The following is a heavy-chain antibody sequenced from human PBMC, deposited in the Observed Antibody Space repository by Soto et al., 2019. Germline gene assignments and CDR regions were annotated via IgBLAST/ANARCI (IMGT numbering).Heavy chain of an antibody. J-gene: IGHJ6*02. CDR2: IYYSGST. CDR1: GGSISSGGYY. Sequence: QVQLQESGPGLVKPSQTLSLTCTVSGGSISSGGYYWSWIRQHPGKGLEWIGYIYYSGSTYYNPSPKSRVNISVDTSKTQFSLKLSSVTAADTAVYYCARDLQYSRLFYGMDVWGQGTTVTVSS. D-gene: IGHD6-13*01. V-gene: IGHV4-31*03. CDR3: ARDLQYSRLFYGMDV.